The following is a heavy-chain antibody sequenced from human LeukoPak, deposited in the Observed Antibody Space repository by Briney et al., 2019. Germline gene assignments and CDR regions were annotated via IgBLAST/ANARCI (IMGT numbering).Heavy chain of an antibody. Sequence: SVKVSCKASGGTFSSYAISWVRQAPGQGLEWMGRIIPILGIANYAQKFQGRVTMTRDTSTSTVYMELSSLRSEDTAVYYCARRSRLGPFDYWGQGTLVTVSS. J-gene: IGHJ4*02. CDR3: ARRSRLGPFDY. V-gene: IGHV1-69*04. CDR1: GGTFSSYA. D-gene: IGHD6-25*01. CDR2: IIPILGIA.